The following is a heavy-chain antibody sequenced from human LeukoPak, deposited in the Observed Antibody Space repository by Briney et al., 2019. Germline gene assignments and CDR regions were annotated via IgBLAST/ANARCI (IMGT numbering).Heavy chain of an antibody. CDR1: GFTFDDYA. CDR2: ISGDGGST. CDR3: AKQNQGGYCSGGSCYDD. V-gene: IGHV3-43*02. Sequence: PGGSLRLSCAASGFTFDDYAMHWVRQAPGKGLEWVSLISGDGGSTYYADSVKGRFTISRDNSKNSLYLQMNSLRTEDTALYYCAKQNQGGYCSGGSCYDDWGQGTLVTVSS. J-gene: IGHJ4*02. D-gene: IGHD2-15*01.